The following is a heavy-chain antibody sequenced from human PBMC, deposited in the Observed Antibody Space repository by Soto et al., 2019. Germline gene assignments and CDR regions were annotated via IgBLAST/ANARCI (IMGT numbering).Heavy chain of an antibody. V-gene: IGHV3-48*03. CDR3: ARGSFSASPNFFDY. D-gene: IGHD3-16*01. J-gene: IGHJ4*02. Sequence: GGSLRLSCAVSGFSFTNYEMNWVRQAPGKVLEWIAYIGLSGDTIYYADSVKGRFTISRDHAKNSLELQLNSLRADDTALYYCARGSFSASPNFFDYWGRGTQVTVSS. CDR1: GFSFTNYE. CDR2: IGLSGDTI.